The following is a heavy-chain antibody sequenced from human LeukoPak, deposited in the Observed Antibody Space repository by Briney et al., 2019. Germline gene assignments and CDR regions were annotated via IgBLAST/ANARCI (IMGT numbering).Heavy chain of an antibody. CDR2: IKPNSGDA. Sequence: ASVKVSCKASGYSFADYYMHWVRQAPGQGLEWMGWIKPNSGDARSAQKFQGRVIMTRDTSTGTAYMELSSLRYDDTAVYYCATNILVRDIINWFDPWGQGTLVTVSS. CDR1: GYSFADYY. J-gene: IGHJ5*02. D-gene: IGHD3-10*01. CDR3: ATNILVRDIINWFDP. V-gene: IGHV1-2*02.